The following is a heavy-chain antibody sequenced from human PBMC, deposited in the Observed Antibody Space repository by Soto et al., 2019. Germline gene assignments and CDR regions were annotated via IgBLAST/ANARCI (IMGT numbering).Heavy chain of an antibody. Sequence: QVQLVESGGGVVQPGRSLRLSCAASGFTFSSYGMQWVRQAPGKGLEWAAVIWYDGSNKYYADSVKGRFTISRDNSKNTLYLQMNSLRAEDTAVYHCARDRTDGSGSSMGVYFDYWGQGTLVTVSS. D-gene: IGHD3-10*01. CDR1: GFTFSSYG. V-gene: IGHV3-33*01. CDR2: IWYDGSNK. CDR3: ARDRTDGSGSSMGVYFDY. J-gene: IGHJ4*02.